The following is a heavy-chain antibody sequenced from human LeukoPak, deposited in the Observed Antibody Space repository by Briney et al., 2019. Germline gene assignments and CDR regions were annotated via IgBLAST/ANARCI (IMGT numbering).Heavy chain of an antibody. D-gene: IGHD6-19*01. J-gene: IGHJ4*02. V-gene: IGHV3-30*18. Sequence: GGSLRLSCAASGFTFSSYGMHWVRQPPGKGLEWMAVIPYDGSNKYYADSVKGRFTISRDNSKNTLYLQMNSLRAEDTAVYYCAKDPPEFSSGWSHFDYWGQGTLVSVSS. CDR1: GFTFSSYG. CDR2: IPYDGSNK. CDR3: AKDPPEFSSGWSHFDY.